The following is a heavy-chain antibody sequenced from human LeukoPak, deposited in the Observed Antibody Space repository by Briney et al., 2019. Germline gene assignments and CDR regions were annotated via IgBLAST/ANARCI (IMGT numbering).Heavy chain of an antibody. CDR1: GYSISSGYY. CDR3: AWSSTNTDPFDY. Sequence: SETLSLTCTVSGYSISSGYYWGWIRQPPGKGLEWIRSIYHSGSTYYNPSLKSRVTISVDTPKNQFSLKLSSVTAADTAVYYCAWSSTNTDPFDYWGQGTLVTVSS. CDR2: IYHSGST. D-gene: IGHD2-2*01. J-gene: IGHJ4*02. V-gene: IGHV4-38-2*02.